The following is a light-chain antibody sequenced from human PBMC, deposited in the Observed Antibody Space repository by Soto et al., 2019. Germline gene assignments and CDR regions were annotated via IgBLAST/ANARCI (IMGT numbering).Light chain of an antibody. CDR1: QSVSSSY. J-gene: IGKJ1*01. CDR3: HQYDSWT. Sequence: EIVLTQSPGTLSLSPGDRATLSCRASQSVSSSYLAWYQQKPGQAPGLLIYGASSRATGIPDRFSGSGSGTDFTLTISRLEPEDFAVYYCHQYDSWTFGQGTKVDIK. CDR2: GAS. V-gene: IGKV3-20*01.